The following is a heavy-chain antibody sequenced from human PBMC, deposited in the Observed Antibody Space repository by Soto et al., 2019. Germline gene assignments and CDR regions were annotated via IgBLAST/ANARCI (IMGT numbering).Heavy chain of an antibody. CDR3: ARHFEWGSGPYHFDY. Sequence: PSETLSLTCTVSGGSISSYYWSWIRQPPGKGLEWIGYIFYSGSTNYNPSLKSRVTISVDTSKNQFSLKLNSVTAADTAVYYCARHFEWGSGPYHFDYWGQGTLVTVSS. D-gene: IGHD3-10*01. J-gene: IGHJ4*02. V-gene: IGHV4-59*08. CDR1: GGSISSYY. CDR2: IFYSGST.